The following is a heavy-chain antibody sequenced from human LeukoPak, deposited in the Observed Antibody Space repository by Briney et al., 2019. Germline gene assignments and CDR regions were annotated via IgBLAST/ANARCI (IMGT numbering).Heavy chain of an antibody. CDR3: ARVPLLRNYYYYYMDV. V-gene: IGHV3-7*04. Sequence: PGGSLRLSCAASGFTFSSYWMSWVRQAPGKGLEWVANIKQDGSEKYYVDSVKGRFTISRDTAKNSLYLQMDSLRDEDTAVYYCARVPLLRNYYYYYMDVWGKGTTVTVSS. J-gene: IGHJ6*03. CDR2: IKQDGSEK. CDR1: GFTFSSYW. D-gene: IGHD2-15*01.